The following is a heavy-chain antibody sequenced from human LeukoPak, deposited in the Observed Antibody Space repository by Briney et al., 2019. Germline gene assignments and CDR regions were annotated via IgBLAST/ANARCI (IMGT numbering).Heavy chain of an antibody. J-gene: IGHJ3*02. D-gene: IGHD3-10*01. CDR2: IYYSGST. Sequence: SETLSLTCTLSGGSVSSGSSYWRAIRQPPGKGLEWIGYIYYSGSTNYNPSLKSRVTISVDTSKNQFSLKLSSVTAADTAMYYCARVIIATSNFDIWGQGTMVTVSS. CDR1: GGSVSSGSSY. CDR3: ARVIIATSNFDI. V-gene: IGHV4-61*01.